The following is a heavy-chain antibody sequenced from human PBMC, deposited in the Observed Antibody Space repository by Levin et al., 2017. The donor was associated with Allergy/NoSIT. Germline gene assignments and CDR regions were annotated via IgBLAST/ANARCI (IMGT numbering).Heavy chain of an antibody. CDR3: ARGLYYFDY. Sequence: SQTLSLTCTVSGGSISSSYWSWIRQPPGKGLEWIGYIYYSGSTNYNPSLKSRVTISVDTSKNQFSLKLSSVTAADTAVYYCARGLYYFDYWGQGTLVTVSS. J-gene: IGHJ4*02. D-gene: IGHD6-19*01. CDR1: GGSISSSY. CDR2: IYYSGST. V-gene: IGHV4-59*01.